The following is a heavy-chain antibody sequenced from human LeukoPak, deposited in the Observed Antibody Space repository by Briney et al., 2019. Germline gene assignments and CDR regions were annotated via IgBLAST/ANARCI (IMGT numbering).Heavy chain of an antibody. CDR1: GESFSGYY. D-gene: IGHD3-10*01. J-gene: IGHJ5*01. CDR2: INHSGST. CDR3: ARRPRGVIIKSWFDS. Sequence: SETLSLTCTVYGESFSGYYWSWIRQPPGKGPEWIGEINHSGSTNYNSSLKSRVTILLDTSKNQFSLNLSSVTAADTAVYYCARRPRGVIIKSWFDSWGQGTLVTVSS. V-gene: IGHV4-34*01.